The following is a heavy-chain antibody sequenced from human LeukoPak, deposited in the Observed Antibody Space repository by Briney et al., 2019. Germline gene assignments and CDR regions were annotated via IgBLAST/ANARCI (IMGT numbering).Heavy chain of an antibody. CDR3: AKDPFPGAAAIPYYYYGMDV. V-gene: IGHV3-30-3*01. CDR1: GFTFSSYA. J-gene: IGHJ6*02. D-gene: IGHD2-2*02. CDR2: ISYDGSNK. Sequence: GGSLRLSCAASGFTFSSYAMHWVRQAPGKGLEWVAVISYDGSNKYYADSVKGRFTISRDNSKNTLYLQMNSLRAEDTAVYYCAKDPFPGAAAIPYYYYGMDVWGQGTTVTVSS.